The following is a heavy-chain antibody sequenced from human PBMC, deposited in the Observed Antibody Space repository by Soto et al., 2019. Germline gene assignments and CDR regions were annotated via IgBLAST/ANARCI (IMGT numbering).Heavy chain of an antibody. CDR3: ARGNSGQPDYYYYYMDV. CDR1: GGSFSGYY. CDR2: INHSGST. Sequence: SETLSLTCAVYGGSFSGYYWSWIRQPPGKGLEWIGEINHSGSTNYNPSLKSRVTISVDTSKNQFSLKLSSVTAADTAVYYCARGNSGQPDYYYYYMDVWGKGTTVTVSS. D-gene: IGHD3-10*01. J-gene: IGHJ6*03. V-gene: IGHV4-34*01.